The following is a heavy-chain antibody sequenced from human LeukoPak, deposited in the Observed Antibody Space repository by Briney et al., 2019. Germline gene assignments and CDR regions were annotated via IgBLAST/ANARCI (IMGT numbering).Heavy chain of an antibody. V-gene: IGHV3-23*01. J-gene: IGHJ4*02. CDR3: AHILVVPAATDY. CDR2: ICGSGSNT. CDR1: GFTFSSYA. D-gene: IGHD2-2*01. Sequence: GGSLRLSCAASGFTFSSYAMNWVRQAPGKGLEWVSVICGSGSNTYYAASVKGRFTISRDNSKNTLYLQMNSLRAEDTAVYYCAHILVVPAATDYWGQGTLVTVSS.